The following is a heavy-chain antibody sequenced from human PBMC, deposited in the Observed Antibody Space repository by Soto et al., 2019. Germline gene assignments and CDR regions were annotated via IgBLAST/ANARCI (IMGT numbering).Heavy chain of an antibody. D-gene: IGHD6-25*01. J-gene: IGHJ4*02. CDR2: ISGSGGST. CDR3: AKDLFLYNSASPHYFDQ. V-gene: IGHV3-23*01. CDR1: GFTFSSYA. Sequence: EVQLLESGGGLVQPGGSLRLSCAASGFTFSSYAMSWVRQAPGKGLECVSVISGSGGSTYYADSVKGRFTISRDNSKNTLYLQMNSLTAEDTAVYYCAKDLFLYNSASPHYFDQWGQGPQVTVSS.